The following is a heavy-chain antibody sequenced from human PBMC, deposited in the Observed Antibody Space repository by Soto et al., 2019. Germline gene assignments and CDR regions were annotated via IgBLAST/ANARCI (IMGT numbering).Heavy chain of an antibody. J-gene: IGHJ4*02. Sequence: EVHLFKSVGGLVQPGGSLRSTCAASGCAFSSYARRWVRQAPGKGLVLIIAISGSIGSTYYSYSVKYRFTIARDNSKNSRYLQLNSLRTEDTPVYYCEKDLRCFGSYFDSYGQGTLLTVSS. D-gene: IGHD3-10*01. CDR3: EKDLRCFGSYFDS. CDR1: GCAFSSYA. V-gene: IGHV3-23*01. CDR2: ISGSIGST.